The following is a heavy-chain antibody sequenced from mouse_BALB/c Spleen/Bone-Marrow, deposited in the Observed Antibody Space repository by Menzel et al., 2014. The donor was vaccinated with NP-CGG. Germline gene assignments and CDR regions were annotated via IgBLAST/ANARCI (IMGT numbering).Heavy chain of an antibody. J-gene: IGHJ3*01. Sequence: EVQGVESGGDLVKPGGSLKLSCAASGFIFSSYGMSWVRQTPDKRLEWVATISSGGSYTYYPDSVKGRFTISRDNAKNTLYLQMSSLKSEDTAMYYCARQDYDWFAYWGQGTLVTVSA. CDR2: ISSGGSYT. V-gene: IGHV5-6*01. CDR3: ARQDYDWFAY. D-gene: IGHD2-4*01. CDR1: GFIFSSYG.